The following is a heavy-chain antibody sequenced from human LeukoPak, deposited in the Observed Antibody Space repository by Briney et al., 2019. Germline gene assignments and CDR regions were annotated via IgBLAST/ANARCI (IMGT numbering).Heavy chain of an antibody. Sequence: GGSLRLSCAASGFTFSTYTMNWVRQTPGKGLEWVSSISSSDSYIYYADSVKGRFTISRDNAKNSLYLQMNSLRAEDTAVYYCAREMGGYPFDYWGQGTLVTVSS. CDR1: GFTFSTYT. V-gene: IGHV3-21*01. CDR2: ISSSDSYI. D-gene: IGHD5-12*01. CDR3: AREMGGYPFDY. J-gene: IGHJ4*02.